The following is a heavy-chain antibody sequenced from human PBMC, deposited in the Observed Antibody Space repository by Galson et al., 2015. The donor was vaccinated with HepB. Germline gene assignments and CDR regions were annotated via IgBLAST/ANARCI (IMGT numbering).Heavy chain of an antibody. D-gene: IGHD6-19*01. CDR2: ISGSGGDT. V-gene: IGHV3-23*01. Sequence: SLRLSCAASGFTFRSFAMNWVRQAPEKGLDWVSGISGSGGDTDYVDSVKGRFTISRDNSRNTLYLQRNRLRAEDTAVYYCARGVYGSGWPDWGQGTLVTVSS. J-gene: IGHJ4*02. CDR3: ARGVYGSGWPD. CDR1: GFTFRSFA.